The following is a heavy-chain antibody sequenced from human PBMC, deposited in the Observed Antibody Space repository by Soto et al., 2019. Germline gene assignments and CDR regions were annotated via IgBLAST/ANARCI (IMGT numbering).Heavy chain of an antibody. J-gene: IGHJ4*02. CDR3: ARAAPRFCSGGSCYSGRVF. CDR1: GGSFSGYY. D-gene: IGHD2-15*01. V-gene: IGHV4-34*01. Sequence: SETLSLTCAVYGGSFSGYYWSWIRQPPGKGLEWIGEINHSGSTNYNPSLKSRVTISVDTSKNQFSLKLSSVTAADTAVYYCARAAPRFCSGGSCYSGRVFCGPGTLVIVSS. CDR2: INHSGST.